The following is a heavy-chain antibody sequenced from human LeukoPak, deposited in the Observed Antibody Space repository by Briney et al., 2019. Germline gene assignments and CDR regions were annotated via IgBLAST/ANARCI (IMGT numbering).Heavy chain of an antibody. CDR1: GGSFSGYY. Sequence: SETLSLTCAVYGGSFSGYYWSWIRQPPGKGLEWIGEINHSGSTNYNPSLKSRVTISVDTSKNQFSLKLSSVTAADTAVYYCARGLMDCSSTSCDYWGQGTLVTVSS. J-gene: IGHJ4*02. V-gene: IGHV4-34*01. D-gene: IGHD2-2*01. CDR3: ARGLMDCSSTSCDY. CDR2: INHSGST.